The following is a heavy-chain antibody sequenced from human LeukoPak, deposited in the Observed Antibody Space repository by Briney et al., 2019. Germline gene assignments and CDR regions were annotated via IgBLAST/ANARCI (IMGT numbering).Heavy chain of an antibody. D-gene: IGHD6-13*01. CDR2: ISSSSSYI. CDR3: ARVRSSDDYYYYYMDV. CDR1: GFTFSSYS. J-gene: IGHJ6*03. Sequence: GSLRLSCAASGFTFSSYSMNWVRQAPGKGLEWVSSISSSSSYIYYADSVKGRFTISRDNAKNSLYLQMNSLRAEDTAVYYCARVRSSDDYYYYYMDVWGKGTTVTISS. V-gene: IGHV3-21*01.